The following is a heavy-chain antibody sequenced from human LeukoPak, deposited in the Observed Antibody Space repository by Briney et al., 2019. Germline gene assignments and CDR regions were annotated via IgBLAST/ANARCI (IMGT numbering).Heavy chain of an antibody. V-gene: IGHV3-11*04. CDR1: GFTFSDYY. J-gene: IGHJ4*02. CDR3: ARGRRIVGTVPPDY. Sequence: PGGSLRPSCATSGFTFSDYYMNWIRQAPGKGLEWISYISSTSNTIHYAGSVRGRFTVSRDNTKNSLYLQMNSLRADDTAVYYCARGRRIVGTVPPDYWGQGTLVTVSS. D-gene: IGHD1-26*01. CDR2: ISSTSNTI.